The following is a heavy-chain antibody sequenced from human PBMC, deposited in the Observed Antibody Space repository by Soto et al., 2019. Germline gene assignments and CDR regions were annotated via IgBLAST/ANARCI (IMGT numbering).Heavy chain of an antibody. D-gene: IGHD3-3*01. Sequence: GGSLRLSCAASGFTFSSYAMSWVRQAPGKGLEWVSAISGSGGSTYYADSVKGRFTISRDNSKNTLYLQMNSLRAEDTAVYYCAKVRNEDFWSGYGSGYYMDVWGKGTTVTVSS. CDR1: GFTFSSYA. CDR2: ISGSGGST. J-gene: IGHJ6*03. CDR3: AKVRNEDFWSGYGSGYYMDV. V-gene: IGHV3-23*01.